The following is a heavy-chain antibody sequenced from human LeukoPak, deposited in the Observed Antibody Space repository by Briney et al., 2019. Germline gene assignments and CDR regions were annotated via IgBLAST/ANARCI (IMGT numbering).Heavy chain of an antibody. CDR2: ISAYGHT. CDR1: GYTFISYG. D-gene: IGHD3-3*01. V-gene: IGHV1-18*01. CDR3: ARETASGYLGFDF. J-gene: IGHJ4*02. Sequence: ASVKVSCKTSGYTFISYGITWVRPAPGQGLEWMGWISAYGHTKLARNLQARVTVTIDTSTTTAYMELRSLSSDDTAVYFCARETASGYLGFDFWGQGTLVTVSS.